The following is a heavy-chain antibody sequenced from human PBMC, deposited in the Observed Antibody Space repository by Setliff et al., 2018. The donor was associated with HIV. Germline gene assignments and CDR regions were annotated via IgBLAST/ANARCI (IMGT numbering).Heavy chain of an antibody. CDR1: GGSFSNHY. CDR2: INHSGNT. V-gene: IGHV4-34*01. CDR3: ARVSCSSWYSIPRNYYYFEY. Sequence: LSLTCAVYGGSFSNHYWSWIRQPPGKGLEWIGEINHSGNTHYNPSLKSRVTISVDTSKNQFSLKLYSVTAADTAVYYCARVSCSSWYSIPRNYYYFEYWGQGTLVTVSS. D-gene: IGHD6-13*01. J-gene: IGHJ4*02.